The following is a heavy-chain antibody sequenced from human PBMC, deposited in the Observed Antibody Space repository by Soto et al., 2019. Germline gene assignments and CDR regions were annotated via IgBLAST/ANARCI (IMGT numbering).Heavy chain of an antibody. V-gene: IGHV3-23*01. D-gene: IGHD4-17*01. CDR2: ISDSGGRT. J-gene: IGHJ6*02. CDR1: GFTFSIYA. CDR3: AKPPQLRSLGYYYNVWTS. Sequence: EVQLLESGGGLVQPGGSLRLSCAASGFTFSIYAMSWVRQAPGKGLEWVSGISDSGGRTYYADSVKGRLTISRDNSKYTLYLKRNTRRADNTAVYYCAKPPQLRSLGYYYNVWTSGAKGPRSPSP.